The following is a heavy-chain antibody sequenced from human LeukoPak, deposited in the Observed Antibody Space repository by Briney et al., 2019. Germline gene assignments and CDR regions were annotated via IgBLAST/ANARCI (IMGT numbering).Heavy chain of an antibody. J-gene: IGHJ4*02. Sequence: PSETLSLTCAVYGGSFSGYYWSWIRQPPGKGLEWIGEINHSGSINYNPSLKSRVTISVDTSKNQFSLKLSSVTAADTAVYYCARTVGATMIDYWGQGTLVTVSS. D-gene: IGHD1-26*01. CDR2: INHSGSI. V-gene: IGHV4-34*01. CDR1: GGSFSGYY. CDR3: ARTVGATMIDY.